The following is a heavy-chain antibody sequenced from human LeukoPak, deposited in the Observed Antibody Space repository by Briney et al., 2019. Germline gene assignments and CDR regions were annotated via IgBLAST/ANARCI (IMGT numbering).Heavy chain of an antibody. Sequence: GASVKVSCKASGYTFTGYYMHWVRQAPGQGLEWMGWIDPNSGGTNYAQKFQGRVTMTRDTSISTAYMELSRLRSDDTAVYYCARDGCSSTSDWWGNNWFDPWGQGTLVTVSS. J-gene: IGHJ5*02. CDR3: ARDGCSSTSDWWGNNWFDP. D-gene: IGHD2-2*01. V-gene: IGHV1-2*02. CDR1: GYTFTGYY. CDR2: IDPNSGGT.